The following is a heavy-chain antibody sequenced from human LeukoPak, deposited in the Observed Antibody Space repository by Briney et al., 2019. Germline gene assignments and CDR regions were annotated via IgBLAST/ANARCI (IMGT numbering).Heavy chain of an antibody. Sequence: ASVKVSFEASGYTFTSYGISWVRQAPGQGLEWMGWISAYNGNTNYAQKLQGRVTMTTDTSTSTAYMELRSLRSDDTAVYYCASLGGYGSCSWYWFDPWGQGTLVTVSS. CDR1: GYTFTSYG. J-gene: IGHJ5*02. V-gene: IGHV1-18*01. D-gene: IGHD6-13*01. CDR2: ISAYNGNT. CDR3: ASLGGYGSCSWYWFDP.